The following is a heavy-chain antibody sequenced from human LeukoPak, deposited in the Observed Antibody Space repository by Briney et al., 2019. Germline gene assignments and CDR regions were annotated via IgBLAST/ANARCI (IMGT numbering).Heavy chain of an antibody. Sequence: PSQTLSLTCTVSGGSISSGGDYWSWLRQHPGTGLEWIGYIYYSGSTYYNPSFKSRVTISVATSKNKFSLKLSSVTAADTAVYYCARVGYDSSGYYFRGYYYMDVWGKGTTVTVSS. CDR3: ARVGYDSSGYYFRGYYYMDV. D-gene: IGHD3-22*01. CDR2: IYYSGST. CDR1: GGSISSGGDY. V-gene: IGHV4-31*03. J-gene: IGHJ6*03.